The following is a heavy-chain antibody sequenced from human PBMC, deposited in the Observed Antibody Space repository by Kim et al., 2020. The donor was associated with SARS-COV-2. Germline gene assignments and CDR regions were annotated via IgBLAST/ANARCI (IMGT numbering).Heavy chain of an antibody. CDR1: GFTFSDYA. Sequence: GGSLRLSCAASGFTFSDYAMRWVRQTPGKGLEWVARINGSDDSTYYADSVQGRFTISRDNSKSTLFLQMSSLRADDTALYYCAKDVYGEYGGFEYWGQGTLVTVSS. CDR2: INGSDDST. J-gene: IGHJ4*02. CDR3: AKDVYGEYGGFEY. V-gene: IGHV3-23*01. D-gene: IGHD2-8*01.